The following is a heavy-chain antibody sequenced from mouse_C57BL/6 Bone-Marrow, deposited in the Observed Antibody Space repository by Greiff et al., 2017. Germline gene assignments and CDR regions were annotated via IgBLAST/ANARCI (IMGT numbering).Heavy chain of an antibody. Sequence: VQLQQSGAELAKPGASVKLSCKASVSTFPGYWLHWVKQRPGQGLEWIGYLNPRSGYTKYNQKFKDTATLTADKSSSTAYMQLSSLTYEDSAVYYCARGRSYGAYWGQGTLVTVSA. CDR2: LNPRSGYT. J-gene: IGHJ3*01. D-gene: IGHD1-1*02. CDR1: VSTFPGYW. V-gene: IGHV1-7*01. CDR3: ARGRSYGAY.